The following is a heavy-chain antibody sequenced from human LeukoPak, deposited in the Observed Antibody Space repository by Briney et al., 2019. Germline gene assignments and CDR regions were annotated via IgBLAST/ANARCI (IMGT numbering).Heavy chain of an antibody. D-gene: IGHD7-27*01. J-gene: IGHJ4*02. CDR2: ISDGGSRT. CDR3: AKVQLGIGVDY. V-gene: IGHV3-23*01. CDR1: GFSFSSYA. Sequence: GASLRLSCAASGFSFSSYAVSWVRQAPGRGLEWVSGISDGGSRTYYADSVKGRFTISRDDSKNTLYLQMNSLRAEDTAVYYCAKVQLGIGVDYWGQGTLVTVSS.